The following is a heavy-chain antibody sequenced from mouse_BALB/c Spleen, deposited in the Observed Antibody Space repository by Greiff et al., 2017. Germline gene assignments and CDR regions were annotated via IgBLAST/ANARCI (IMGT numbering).Heavy chain of an antibody. D-gene: IGHD4-1*01. CDR1: GFTFSSYA. V-gene: IGHV5-9-4*01. Sequence: EVKLMESGGGLVKPGGSLKLSCAASGFTFSSYAMSWVRQSPEKRLEWVAEISSGGSYTYYPDTVTGRFTISRDNAKNTLYLEMSSLRSEDTAMYYCARLTGRYFDVWGAGTTVTVSS. J-gene: IGHJ1*01. CDR3: ARLTGRYFDV. CDR2: ISSGGSYT.